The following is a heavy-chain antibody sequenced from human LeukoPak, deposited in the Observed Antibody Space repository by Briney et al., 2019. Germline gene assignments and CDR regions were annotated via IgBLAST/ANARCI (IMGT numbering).Heavy chain of an antibody. CDR2: IGGRGGST. Sequence: PGGSLRLSRAASGFRFSDFTMTWVRQAPGKGPEWVSAIGGRGGSTYYADSLGGRFTISRDNSKDMVYLQMNSLKVEDTATYYCGKEGGAWGQGTKVTVSS. D-gene: IGHD3-16*01. CDR1: GFRFSDFT. CDR3: GKEGGA. V-gene: IGHV3-23*01. J-gene: IGHJ5*02.